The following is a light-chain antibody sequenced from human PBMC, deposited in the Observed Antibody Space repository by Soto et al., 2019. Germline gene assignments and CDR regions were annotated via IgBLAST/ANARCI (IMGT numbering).Light chain of an antibody. J-gene: IGKJ1*01. CDR2: ATS. V-gene: IGKV1-39*01. Sequence: DIQMTQSPSSLSASVGDRVTITCRASQNIRSYLNGYQQKPGKAPQLLIYATSSLQTGVPSRFSASGSGTDFSLVIRDLQPEDSANYYCQQGYSTRWTSGRGNKVEI. CDR1: QNIRSY. CDR3: QQGYSTRWT.